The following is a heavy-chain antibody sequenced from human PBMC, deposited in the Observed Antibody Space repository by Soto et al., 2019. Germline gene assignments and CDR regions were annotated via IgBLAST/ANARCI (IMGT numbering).Heavy chain of an antibody. CDR3: AKDHSLSILVVVPAANWSPIDY. D-gene: IGHD2-2*01. J-gene: IGHJ4*02. CDR1: GFTFISYA. V-gene: IGHV3-23*01. Sequence: EVQLLESGGGLVQPGGSLRLSCAASGFTFISYAMSWVRQAPGKGLEWVSAISGSGGSTYYADSVKGRFTISRDNSKNTLYLQMNSLRAEATAVYYCAKDHSLSILVVVPAANWSPIDYWGQGTLVTVSS. CDR2: ISGSGGST.